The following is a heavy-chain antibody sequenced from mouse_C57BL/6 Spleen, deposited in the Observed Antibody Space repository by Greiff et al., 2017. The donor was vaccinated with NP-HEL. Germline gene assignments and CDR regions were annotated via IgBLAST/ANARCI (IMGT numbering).Heavy chain of an antibody. CDR3: TRRESTMVYYFDY. J-gene: IGHJ2*01. CDR1: GYTFTDYE. CDR2: IDPETGGT. D-gene: IGHD2-2*01. Sequence: QVHVKQSGAELVRPGASVTLSCKASGYTFTDYEMHWVKQTPVHGLEWIGAIDPETGGTAYNQKFKGKAILTADKSSSTAYMELRSLTSEDSAVYYCTRRESTMVYYFDYWGQGTTLTVSS. V-gene: IGHV1-15*01.